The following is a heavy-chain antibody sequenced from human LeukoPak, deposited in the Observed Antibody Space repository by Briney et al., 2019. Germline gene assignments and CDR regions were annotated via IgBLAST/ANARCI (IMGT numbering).Heavy chain of an antibody. J-gene: IGHJ4*02. V-gene: IGHV3-21*01. Sequence: PGGSLRLSCAASGFTFSSSAMSWVRQAPGKGLEWVSSISSSGSYIYYADSLKGRFTISRDNAKNSLYLQMNSLRAEDTAVYYCAREDASSWDYWGQGILVTVSS. CDR1: GFTFSSSA. CDR3: AREDASSWDY. D-gene: IGHD6-13*01. CDR2: ISSSGSYI.